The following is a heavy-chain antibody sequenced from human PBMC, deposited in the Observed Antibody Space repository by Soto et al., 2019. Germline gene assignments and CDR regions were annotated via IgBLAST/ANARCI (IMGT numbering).Heavy chain of an antibody. CDR1: GYTFTSYD. CDR3: AKVWELSYYYGMDV. CDR2: MNPNSGNT. Sequence: QVQLVQSGAEVKKPGASVKVSCKASGYTFTSYDINWVRQATGQGLEWMGWMNPNSGNTGYAQKFQGRVSMTRNTSISTAYMELSSLRSEDTAVYYCAKVWELSYYYGMDVRGQGTTVTVSS. J-gene: IGHJ6*02. D-gene: IGHD1-26*01. V-gene: IGHV1-8*01.